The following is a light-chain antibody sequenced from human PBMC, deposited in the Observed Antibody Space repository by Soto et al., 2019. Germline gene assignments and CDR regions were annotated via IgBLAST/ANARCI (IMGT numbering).Light chain of an antibody. CDR1: QSVSSY. V-gene: IGKV3-11*01. CDR2: DAS. CDR3: HQRSNWLT. J-gene: IGKJ4*01. Sequence: EIVLTQSPATLSLSPGERATLSCRASQSVSSYLAWYQQKPGQAPRLLIYDASNRATGIPARFSGSGSGTDFALTISRIEPEDFAVYYCHQRSNWLTFGGGTKVEIK.